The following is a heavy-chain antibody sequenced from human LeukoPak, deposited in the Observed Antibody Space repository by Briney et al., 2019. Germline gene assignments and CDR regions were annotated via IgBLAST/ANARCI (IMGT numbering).Heavy chain of an antibody. CDR1: GGSITSYY. J-gene: IGHJ6*03. Sequence: SETLSLTCSVSGGSITSYYWSWIRQPPGKGLEWIGNIFHSGSTNCNPSLKSRVTISVDTSKNQFSLKLSSVTAADTAVYYCARSPVYQWLGYYYYYYMDVWGKGTTVTVSS. D-gene: IGHD3-22*01. CDR3: ARSPVYQWLGYYYYYYMDV. V-gene: IGHV4-59*01. CDR2: IFHSGST.